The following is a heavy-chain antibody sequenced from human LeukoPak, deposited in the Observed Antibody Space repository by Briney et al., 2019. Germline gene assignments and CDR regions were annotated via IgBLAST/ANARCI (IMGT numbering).Heavy chain of an antibody. J-gene: IGHJ1*01. V-gene: IGHV1-2*02. CDR2: IDPNNGDT. CDR1: GYTFTGHF. D-gene: IGHD4-11*01. CDR3: AREYSASEH. Sequence: ASVKVSCRASGYTFTGHFLHWVRQAPGQGLEWMAWIDPNNGDTHYAQNFQGRITVTRDTSISTVYMELSRLTSDDTAVYYCAREYSASEHWGQGTLVSVSS.